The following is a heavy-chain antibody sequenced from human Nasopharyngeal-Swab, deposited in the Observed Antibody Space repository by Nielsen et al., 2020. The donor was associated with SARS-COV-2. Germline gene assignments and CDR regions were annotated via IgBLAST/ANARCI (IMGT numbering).Heavy chain of an antibody. V-gene: IGHV4-61*01. J-gene: IGHJ6*02. D-gene: IGHD3-10*01. CDR3: ARDHYGSGSPSMDV. CDR1: GGSVSSGSYY. CDR2: IYYCGST. Sequence: SETLSLTCTVSGGSVSSGSYYWSWIRQPPGKGLEWIGYIYYCGSTNYNPSLKSRVTISVDTSKNQFSLKLSSVTAADTAVYYCARDHYGSGSPSMDVWGQGTTVTVSS.